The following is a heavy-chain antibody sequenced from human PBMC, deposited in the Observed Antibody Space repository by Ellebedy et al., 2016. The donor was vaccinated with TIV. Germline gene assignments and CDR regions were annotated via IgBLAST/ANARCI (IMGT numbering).Heavy chain of an antibody. V-gene: IGHV3-23*01. D-gene: IGHD1-1*01. CDR2: ISDIGGST. CDR3: AKDRSNNWPPLPDY. J-gene: IGHJ4*02. Sequence: PGGSLRLSCAASGIPFSSYAMSWARHAPGKGLVWVSTISDIGGSTYYADSVKGRFTISRDNSKNTLHLQMNSLRAEDTAVYYCAKDRSNNWPPLPDYWGQGTLVTVSS. CDR1: GIPFSSYA.